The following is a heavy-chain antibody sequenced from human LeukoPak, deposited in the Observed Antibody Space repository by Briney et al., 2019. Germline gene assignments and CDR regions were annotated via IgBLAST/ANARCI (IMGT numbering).Heavy chain of an antibody. D-gene: IGHD3-22*01. CDR2: LRYGGSNK. CDR1: GFTFSSYG. V-gene: IGHV3-30*02. Sequence: GSLRLSCAASGFTFSSYGMHWVRQAPGKGLEGVAFLRYGGSNKYYADSVKGRFTISRDNSKNTLYLQMNSLRAEDTAVYYCANLDDSHYYDSSGYRDRGIDYWGQGTLVTVSS. CDR3: ANLDDSHYYDSSGYRDRGIDY. J-gene: IGHJ4*02.